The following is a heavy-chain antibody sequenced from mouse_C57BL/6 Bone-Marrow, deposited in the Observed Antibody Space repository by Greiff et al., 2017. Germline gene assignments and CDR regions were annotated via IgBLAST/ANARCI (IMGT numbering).Heavy chain of an antibody. J-gene: IGHJ4*01. CDR3: ARYGLRDAMDY. Sequence: EVKLVESEGGLVQPGSSMKLSCTASGFTFSDYYMAWVRQVPEKGLEWVANINYDGSSTYYLDSLKSRFIISRDNAKNILYLQMSSLKSEDTATYYCARYGLRDAMDYWGQGTSVTVSS. V-gene: IGHV5-16*01. CDR2: INYDGSST. D-gene: IGHD1-1*01. CDR1: GFTFSDYY.